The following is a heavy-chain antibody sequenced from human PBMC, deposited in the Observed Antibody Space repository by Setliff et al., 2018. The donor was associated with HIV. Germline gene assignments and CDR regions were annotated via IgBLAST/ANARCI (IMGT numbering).Heavy chain of an antibody. Sequence: LRLSCAASEFSFSTSWMHWVRQAPGKGLVWVSTINSDGSTTTYADSVKGRFTISRDNAKNTLYLQMNSLRGEDTAVYYCHCFMAGWGKGTTVTVSS. CDR2: INSDGSTT. CDR3: HCFMAG. V-gene: IGHV3-74*03. CDR1: EFSFSTSW. J-gene: IGHJ6*03.